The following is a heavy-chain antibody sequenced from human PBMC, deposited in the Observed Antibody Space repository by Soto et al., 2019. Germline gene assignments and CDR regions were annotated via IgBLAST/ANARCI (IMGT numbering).Heavy chain of an antibody. Sequence: PGGSLRLSCAASGFTFSKYWMTWVRQAPGKGLEWVANIKQDGSAEYYAASVKGRFTISRDNAENSLYLQMNSLRAEDTAVYYCARGWERQRDSGQVTLLTVSP. J-gene: IGHJ4*02. CDR2: IKQDGSAE. CDR1: GFTFSKYW. V-gene: IGHV3-7*03. D-gene: IGHD1-26*01. CDR3: ARGWERQRD.